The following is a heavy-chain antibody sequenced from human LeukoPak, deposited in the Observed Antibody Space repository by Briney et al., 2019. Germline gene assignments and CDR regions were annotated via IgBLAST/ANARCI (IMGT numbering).Heavy chain of an antibody. J-gene: IGHJ4*02. CDR2: ISLAGQT. CDR1: GGSISGTNW. Sequence: SETLSLTCGVSGGSISGTNWWSWVRQPPGQGLEWIGEISLAGQTNYNPSLNGRVTMSLDKSSNQLSLYLTSVTAADTATYYCSRESGPFCPFGYWGQGTLVIVSS. D-gene: IGHD1-26*01. CDR3: SRESGPFCPFGY. V-gene: IGHV4/OR15-8*02.